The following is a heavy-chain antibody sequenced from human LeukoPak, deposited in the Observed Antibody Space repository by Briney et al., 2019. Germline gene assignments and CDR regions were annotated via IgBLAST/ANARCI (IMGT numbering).Heavy chain of an antibody. Sequence: PSETLSLTCTVSGGSISSGSYYWSWIRQPAGKGLEWIGRIYTSGSTNYNPSLKSRVTISVDTSKNQFSLKLSSVTAADTAVYYCARDGYSGNDGLWGQGTLVTVSS. D-gene: IGHD5-12*01. CDR3: ARDGYSGNDGL. CDR1: GGSISSGSYY. V-gene: IGHV4-61*02. J-gene: IGHJ4*02. CDR2: IYTSGST.